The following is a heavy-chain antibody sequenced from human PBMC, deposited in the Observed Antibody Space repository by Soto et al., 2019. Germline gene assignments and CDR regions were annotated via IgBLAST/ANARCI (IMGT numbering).Heavy chain of an antibody. CDR3: ASSSWYYYGMDV. V-gene: IGHV3-30*03. D-gene: IGHD6-6*01. Sequence: GGSLRLSCAASGFTFSSYGMHWVRQAPGKGLEWVAVISYDGSNKYYADSVKGRFTISRDNSKNTLYLQMNSLRAEDTAAYYCASSSWYYYGMDVWGQGTTVTVSS. CDR1: GFTFSSYG. CDR2: ISYDGSNK. J-gene: IGHJ6*02.